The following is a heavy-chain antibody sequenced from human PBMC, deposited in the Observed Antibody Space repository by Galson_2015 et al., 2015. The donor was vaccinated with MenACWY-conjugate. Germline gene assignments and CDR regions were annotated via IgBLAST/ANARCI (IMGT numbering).Heavy chain of an antibody. CDR1: GFTFSSYA. Sequence: SLRLSCAASGFTFSSYAMSWVRQAPGKGLEWVSDIKSETDGGTTDYAAPVKGRFTISRDDSKITLYLHMNRLKTEGAAGYYCTVTVASDYWGQGTLVTVSS. V-gene: IGHV3-15*01. CDR3: TVTVASDY. J-gene: IGHJ4*02. CDR2: IKSETDGGTT. D-gene: IGHD6-19*01.